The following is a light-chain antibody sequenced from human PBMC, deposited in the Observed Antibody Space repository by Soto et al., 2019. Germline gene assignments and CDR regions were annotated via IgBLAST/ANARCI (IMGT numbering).Light chain of an antibody. CDR2: ATS. J-gene: IGKJ4*01. CDR3: QQYGDWPLT. CDR1: QSVGNN. Sequence: EIVVTQSPATLSVSPGERATLSCRASQSVGNNFAWYQQKPGQAPRLLIFATSTRATGVPARFSGSGSGTDFTLTISSLQSEDFAVYYCQQYGDWPLTFGGGAKLEIE. V-gene: IGKV3-15*01.